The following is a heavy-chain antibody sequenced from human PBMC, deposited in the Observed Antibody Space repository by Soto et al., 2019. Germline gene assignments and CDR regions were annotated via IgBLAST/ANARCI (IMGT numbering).Heavy chain of an antibody. Sequence: PGGSLRLSCAASGFTFYNYAMGWVRQAPGKGLEWVSAITGSGSDTYYVDSVKGRFTISRDNSENTLYLQMNSLRAEDTAIYYCLKMGSRSSTPHYYFDYWGQGPLVTVSS. CDR1: GFTFYNYA. CDR3: LKMGSRSSTPHYYFDY. D-gene: IGHD2-15*01. J-gene: IGHJ4*02. CDR2: ITGSGSDT. V-gene: IGHV3-23*01.